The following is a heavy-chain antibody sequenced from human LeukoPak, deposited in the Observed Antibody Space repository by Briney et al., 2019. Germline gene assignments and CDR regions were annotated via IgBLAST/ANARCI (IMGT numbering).Heavy chain of an antibody. D-gene: IGHD6-13*01. J-gene: IGHJ6*03. CDR3: ASDAADTIYYYYYMDV. Sequence: PGGSLRLSCAASGFTFNTYSMNWVRQAPGKGLEWVSSISSSSSYIYYADSVKGRFTISRDNAKNSLYLQMNSLRAEDTAVYYCASDAADTIYYYYYMDVWGKGTTVTVSS. CDR2: ISSSSSYI. V-gene: IGHV3-21*01. CDR1: GFTFNTYS.